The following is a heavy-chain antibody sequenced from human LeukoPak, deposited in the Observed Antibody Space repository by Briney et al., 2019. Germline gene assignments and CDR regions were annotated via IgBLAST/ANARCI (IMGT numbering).Heavy chain of an antibody. J-gene: IGHJ4*02. CDR2: ISSSGNTK. CDR1: GFTFSSYA. V-gene: IGHV3-48*03. Sequence: GGSLRLSCAASGFTFSSYAMSWVRQAPGKGLEWVSFISSSGNTKYYPDSAKGRFTISRDNAKNSLYLQMNSLRGEDTAVYYCARGPSYDSGQPGYWGQGTLVTVSS. D-gene: IGHD3-10*01. CDR3: ARGPSYDSGQPGY.